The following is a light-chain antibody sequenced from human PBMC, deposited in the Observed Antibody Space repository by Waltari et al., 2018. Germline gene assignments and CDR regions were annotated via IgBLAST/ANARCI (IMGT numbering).Light chain of an antibody. CDR2: RDN. CDR1: SNNVGNPG. Sequence: QAGLTQPPSVSKGLRQTATPTCTGNSNNVGNPGAPWLQQRQGHPPKLLSDRDNARPSGISERFSASRSGNTASLTITGLQPEDEADYYCSAWDYNLNAYVFGTGTKVTVL. V-gene: IGLV10-54*04. J-gene: IGLJ1*01. CDR3: SAWDYNLNAYV.